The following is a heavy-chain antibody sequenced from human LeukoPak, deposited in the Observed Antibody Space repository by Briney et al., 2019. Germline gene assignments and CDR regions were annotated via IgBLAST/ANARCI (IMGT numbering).Heavy chain of an antibody. Sequence: GASVKVSCKASGYPFTSYGFSWVRQAPGQGLEWMGRISTYSDNTHYAQKLQGRVTMTTDTSTSTAYMELRSLRSDDTAVYYCARDGDYGDYFDYCGQGTLVTVSP. D-gene: IGHD4-17*01. V-gene: IGHV1-18*04. J-gene: IGHJ4*02. CDR2: ISTYSDNT. CDR1: GYPFTSYG. CDR3: ARDGDYGDYFDY.